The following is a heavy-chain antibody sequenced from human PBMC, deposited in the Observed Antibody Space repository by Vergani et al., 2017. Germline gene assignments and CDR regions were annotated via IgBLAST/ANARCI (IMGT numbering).Heavy chain of an antibody. CDR3: ARLYPAGPGPDFDY. CDR1: GGSISSGGYY. J-gene: IGHJ4*02. CDR2: IYYYGTT. Sequence: QVQLQESGPGLVKPSQTLSLTCAVSGGSISSGGYYWSWIRQLPGRGLEWIGYIYYYGTTYYNPSLSLKSRVTISVDPSKNQFSLKLSSVTAADTAVYYCARLYPAGPGPDFDYWGQGTLVTVSS. D-gene: IGHD6-25*01. V-gene: IGHV4-31*11.